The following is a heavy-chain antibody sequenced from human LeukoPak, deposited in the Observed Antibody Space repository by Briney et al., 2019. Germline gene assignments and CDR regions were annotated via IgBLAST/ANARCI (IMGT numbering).Heavy chain of an antibody. J-gene: IGHJ4*02. CDR2: ISGDGGST. V-gene: IGHV3-43*02. CDR3: AKNLGVGATDVSSDY. D-gene: IGHD1-26*01. CDR1: GFTFSNYA. Sequence: GGSLRLSCAPSGFTFSNYAMHWVRQAPGKGLEWVSLISGDGGSTYYADSVKGRFTISRDNSKNSLYLQMNSLRTEDTALYYCAKNLGVGATDVSSDYWGQGTLVTVSS.